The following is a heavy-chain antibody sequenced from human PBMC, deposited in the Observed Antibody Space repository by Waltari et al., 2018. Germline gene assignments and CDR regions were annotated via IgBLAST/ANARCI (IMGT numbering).Heavy chain of an antibody. Sequence: QVQLVQSGAEVKKPGSSVKVPCKASGGTFSSYTISWVRQAPGQGLEWMGRIIPILGIANYAQKFQGRVTITADKSTSTAYMELSSLRSEDTAVYYCARDAPAMVTGIDYWGQGTLVTVSS. J-gene: IGHJ4*02. CDR3: ARDAPAMVTGIDY. CDR1: GGTFSSYT. D-gene: IGHD5-18*01. V-gene: IGHV1-69*08. CDR2: IIPILGIA.